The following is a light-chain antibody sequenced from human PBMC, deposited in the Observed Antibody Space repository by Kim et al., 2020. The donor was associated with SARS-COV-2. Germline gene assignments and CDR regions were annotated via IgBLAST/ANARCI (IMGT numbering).Light chain of an antibody. CDR1: QSVSSY. J-gene: IGKJ4*01. Sequence: ATLYLAPGESATLSCRASQSVSSYLAWYQQKPGQAPRLLIYDASNRATGIPARFSGSGSGTDFTLTISSLEPEDFAVYYCQQRSSFGGGTKVDIK. CDR3: QQRSS. V-gene: IGKV3-11*01. CDR2: DAS.